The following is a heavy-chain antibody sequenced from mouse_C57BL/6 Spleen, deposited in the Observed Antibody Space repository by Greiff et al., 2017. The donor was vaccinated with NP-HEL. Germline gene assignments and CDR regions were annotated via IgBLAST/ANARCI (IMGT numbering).Heavy chain of an antibody. CDR2: IYYSGTI. D-gene: IGHD1-1*01. J-gene: IGHJ1*03. CDR1: GISITTGNYR. CDR3: ARESSYWYFDV. Sequence: EVKLQESGPGLVKPSQTVFLTCTVTGISITTGNYRWSWIRQFPGNKLEWIGYIYYSGTITYNQSLTSRTTITRDTPKNQFFLEMNSLTAEDTATYYCARESSYWYFDVWGTGTTVTVSS. V-gene: IGHV3-5*01.